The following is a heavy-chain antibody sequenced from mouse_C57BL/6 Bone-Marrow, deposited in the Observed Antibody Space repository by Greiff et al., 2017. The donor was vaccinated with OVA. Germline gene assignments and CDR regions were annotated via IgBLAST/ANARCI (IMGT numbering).Heavy chain of an antibody. CDR1: GYTFTSYW. CDR3: ARGGYPAWFAD. Sequence: VQLQQPGAELVMPGASVKLSCKASGYTFTSYWMHWVKQRPGQGLEWIGEIDPSDSYTKYNQKFTGQSTLTADKSSSTAYMQLSSLTSGDAAVYDCARGGYPAWFADWGQGTRVTVSA. CDR2: IDPSDSYT. V-gene: IGHV1-69*01. D-gene: IGHD2-2*01. J-gene: IGHJ3*01.